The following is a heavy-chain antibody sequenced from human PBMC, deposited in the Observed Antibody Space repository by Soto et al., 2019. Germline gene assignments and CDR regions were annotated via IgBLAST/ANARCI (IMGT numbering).Heavy chain of an antibody. J-gene: IGHJ4*02. D-gene: IGHD1-26*01. V-gene: IGHV3-9*01. Sequence: DVQLVESGGGLVQPGRSLRLSCAASGFTIDDYAMHWVRQVPGKGLEWVSGISSNSDTIDYADSVKGRFTISRDNAKNSLFMQMNTLRPEDTALYYCVKDMKWGGMTTMHYLDSWGQGTLVTVSS. CDR2: ISSNSDTI. CDR3: VKDMKWGGMTTMHYLDS. CDR1: GFTIDDYA.